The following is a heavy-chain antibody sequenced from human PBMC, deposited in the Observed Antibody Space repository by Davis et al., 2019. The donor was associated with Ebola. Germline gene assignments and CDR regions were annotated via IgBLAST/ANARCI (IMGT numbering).Heavy chain of an antibody. CDR2: IRSSDTTI. J-gene: IGHJ4*02. V-gene: IGHV3-11*04. Sequence: GESLKISCAASGFTLSDYYMSWIRQAPGKGLEWVSSIRSSDTTIYYSDPVKGRFTVSRDNAKNSLYLQMNSLRAEDTALYYCTNTKAYSSGFEDWGQGTVVTVSS. D-gene: IGHD6-25*01. CDR3: TNTKAYSSGFED. CDR1: GFTLSDYY.